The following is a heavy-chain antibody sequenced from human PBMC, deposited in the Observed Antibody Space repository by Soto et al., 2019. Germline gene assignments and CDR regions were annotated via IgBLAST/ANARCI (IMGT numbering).Heavy chain of an antibody. J-gene: IGHJ4*02. CDR3: ARTKCSGGSCYSWSLDY. D-gene: IGHD2-15*01. V-gene: IGHV4-31*03. Sequence: SETLSLTCTVSGGSITTGGYYWSWIRQLPGKGLEWIGHRYYSESTYYNPSLKSRVSIPLDTSKNQFSLKLSFVTAADTAMYYCARTKCSGGSCYSWSLDYWGQGTPVTVSS. CDR1: GGSITTGGYY. CDR2: RYYSEST.